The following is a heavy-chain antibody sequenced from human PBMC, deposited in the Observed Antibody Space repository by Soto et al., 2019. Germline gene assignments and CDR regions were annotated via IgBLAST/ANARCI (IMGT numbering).Heavy chain of an antibody. CDR3: ARADYRRQWGAVYI. V-gene: IGHV3-30*03. CDR2: ISYDASNK. Sequence: QVQLVESGGGVVQPGKSLRLSCAASGFTFSSYGMHWVRQAPGKGLEWVALISYDASNKHYVDSVKGRFTISRDNSKNSLYLQVSSVRAEDTAVYFCARADYRRQWGAVYIWGQGTMVTGSS. D-gene: IGHD5-12*01. J-gene: IGHJ3*02. CDR1: GFTFSSYG.